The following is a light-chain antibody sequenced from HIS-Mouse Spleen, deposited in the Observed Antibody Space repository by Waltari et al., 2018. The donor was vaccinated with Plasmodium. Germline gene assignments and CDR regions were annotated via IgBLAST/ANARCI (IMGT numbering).Light chain of an antibody. V-gene: IGKV1-5*03. J-gene: IGKJ1*01. CDR2: KAS. CDR3: QQYNSYSHVWT. CDR1: QSISSW. Sequence: DIQMTQSPSTLSASVGDRVTITCRASQSISSWLAWYQQKPGKAPKLLIYKASSLESGVPSRFSGSGSGTEFTLTISSLQPDDFATYYCQQYNSYSHVWTFGQ.